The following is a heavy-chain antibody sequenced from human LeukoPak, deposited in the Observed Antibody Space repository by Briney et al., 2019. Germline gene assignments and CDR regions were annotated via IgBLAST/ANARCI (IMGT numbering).Heavy chain of an antibody. CDR1: GFTFSTYS. V-gene: IGHV3-21*01. CDR3: AKGNHLAPWAFDI. CDR2: ISPDSNYR. Sequence: GGSLRLSCAASGFTFSTYSMNWLRLAPGKGLEWVSSISPDSNYRYYVDSVKGRFTISRDNAKSSLYLQMNSLRAEDTAVYYCAKGNHLAPWAFDIWGQGTMVTVSS. J-gene: IGHJ3*02.